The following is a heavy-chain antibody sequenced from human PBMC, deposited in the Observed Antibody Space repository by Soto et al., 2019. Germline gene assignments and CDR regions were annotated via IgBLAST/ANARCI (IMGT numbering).Heavy chain of an antibody. V-gene: IGHV1-24*01. D-gene: IGHD3-22*01. J-gene: IGHJ4*02. CDR2: FDPEDGET. CDR3: ATSSITMIVVVTQGSFDY. Sequence: ASVKVPCKVSGYTLTELSMHWVRQAPGKGLEWMGGFDPEDGETIYAQKFQGRVTMTEDTSTDTAYMELSSLRSEDTAVYYCATSSITMIVVVTQGSFDYWGQGTLVTVSS. CDR1: GYTLTELS.